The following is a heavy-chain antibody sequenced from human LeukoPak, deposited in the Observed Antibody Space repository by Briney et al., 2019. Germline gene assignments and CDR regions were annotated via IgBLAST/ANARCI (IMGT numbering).Heavy chain of an antibody. CDR3: AILAIGYCSSTSCQGNAFDI. J-gene: IGHJ3*02. CDR1: GGSISSYY. CDR2: IYYSGST. Sequence: SETLSLTCTVSGGSISSYYWGWIRQPPGKGLEWIGSIYYSGSTYYNSSLKSRVTISVDTSKNQFSLKLSSVTAADTAVYYCAILAIGYCSSTSCQGNAFDIWGQGTMVTVSS. V-gene: IGHV4-39*01. D-gene: IGHD2-2*01.